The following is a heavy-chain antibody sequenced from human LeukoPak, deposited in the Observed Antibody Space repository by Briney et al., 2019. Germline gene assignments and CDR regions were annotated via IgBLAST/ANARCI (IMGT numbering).Heavy chain of an antibody. CDR1: GGTFSSYS. CDR2: IIPIFGTA. CDR3: ARDLHGGGDSSGYYYANWFDP. Sequence: SVKVSCKASGGTFSSYSISWVRQAPGQGLEWMGGIIPIFGTANYAQKFQGRVTITADESTSTAYMELSSLRSEDTAVYYCARDLHGGGDSSGYYYANWFDPWGQGTLVTVSS. J-gene: IGHJ5*02. V-gene: IGHV1-69*13. D-gene: IGHD3-22*01.